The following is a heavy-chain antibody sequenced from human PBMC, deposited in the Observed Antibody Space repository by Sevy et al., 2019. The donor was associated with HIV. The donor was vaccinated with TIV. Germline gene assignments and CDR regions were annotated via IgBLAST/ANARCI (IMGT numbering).Heavy chain of an antibody. D-gene: IGHD6-13*01. V-gene: IGHV4-38-2*01. J-gene: IGHJ4*02. CDR2: IDHSGST. Sequence: SETLSLTCAVSGYSISSDFYWGWIRQPPGKGLEWIGSIDHSGSTYYNPSLKSRVTISLDTSKNQFSLKLSSVTAADTAVYYCARGFIAAAGILDYWGQGTLVTVSS. CDR1: GYSISSDFY. CDR3: ARGFIAAAGILDY.